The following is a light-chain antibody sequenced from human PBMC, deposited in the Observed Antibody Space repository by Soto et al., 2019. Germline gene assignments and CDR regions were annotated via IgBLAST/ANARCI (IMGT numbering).Light chain of an antibody. CDR3: SSYAGSNNFV. V-gene: IGLV2-8*01. Sequence: QSALTQPPSASGSPGQSVTISCTGTSSDLGGYNYVSWYQQHPGKAPKVMIYEVSKRPSGAPDRFSGSKSGNTASLTVSGLQAEDEADYYCSSYAGSNNFVFGTGTKLTVL. CDR1: SSDLGGYNY. CDR2: EVS. J-gene: IGLJ1*01.